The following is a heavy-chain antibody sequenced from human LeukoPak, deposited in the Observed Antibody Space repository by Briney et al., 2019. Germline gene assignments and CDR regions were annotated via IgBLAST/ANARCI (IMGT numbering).Heavy chain of an antibody. CDR3: ARDPGYSSGWVFDY. V-gene: IGHV3-21*01. Sequence: GGSLRLSCAASGFTFSSYSMAWVRQAPGKGLEWVSPIDTTSTYIFYGDSVKGRFTISRDNAKNSLYLQMNNLRAEDTAVYFCARDPGYSSGWVFDYWGQGALVTVSS. J-gene: IGHJ4*02. CDR1: GFTFSSYS. CDR2: IDTTSTYI. D-gene: IGHD6-19*01.